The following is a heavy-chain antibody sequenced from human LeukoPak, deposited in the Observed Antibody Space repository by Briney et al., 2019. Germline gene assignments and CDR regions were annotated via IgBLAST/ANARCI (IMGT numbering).Heavy chain of an antibody. V-gene: IGHV4-59*01. Sequence: SETLSLTCTVSGGSISSYYWSWIRQPTGQGLEWIGYIYYSGSTNYNPSLKSRVTISVDTSKNQFSLKLSSVTAADTAVYYCARRVRPASSHYCDSSGYPNWFDPWGQGTPVTVSS. CDR2: IYYSGST. D-gene: IGHD3-22*01. CDR1: GGSISSYY. CDR3: ARRVRPASSHYCDSSGYPNWFDP. J-gene: IGHJ5*02.